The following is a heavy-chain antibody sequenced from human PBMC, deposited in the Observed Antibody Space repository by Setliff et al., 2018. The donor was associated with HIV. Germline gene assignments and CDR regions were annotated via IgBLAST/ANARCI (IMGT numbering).Heavy chain of an antibody. CDR2: INWNGGST. D-gene: IGHD3-22*01. Sequence: GSLRLSCAASGFTFDDYTMTWVRQAPGKGLEWVSGINWNGGSTGYADSVKGRFTISRDNAKNSLYLQMNSLRAEDTALYYCARDLDSSGRDDWGLGTLVTVSS. J-gene: IGHJ4*02. CDR3: ARDLDSSGRDD. V-gene: IGHV3-20*04. CDR1: GFTFDDYT.